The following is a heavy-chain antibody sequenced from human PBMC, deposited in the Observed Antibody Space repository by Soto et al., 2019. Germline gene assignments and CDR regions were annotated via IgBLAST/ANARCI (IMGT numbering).Heavy chain of an antibody. CDR3: ARDHLSVVTAITPSDY. CDR1: GYTFTSYG. D-gene: IGHD2-21*02. CDR2: ISAYNGNT. Sequence: ASVKVSCKASGYTFTSYGISWVRQAPGQGLEWMGWISAYNGNTNYAQKLQGRVTMTTDTSTSTAYMELRSLRSDDTAVYYCARDHLSVVTAITPSDYWGQGTLVTVSS. J-gene: IGHJ4*02. V-gene: IGHV1-18*01.